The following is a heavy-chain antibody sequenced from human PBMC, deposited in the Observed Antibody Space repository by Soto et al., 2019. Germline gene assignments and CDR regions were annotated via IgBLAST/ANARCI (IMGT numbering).Heavy chain of an antibody. V-gene: IGHV4-4*07. D-gene: IGHD6-13*01. CDR1: GGSISSYY. CDR2: IYTSGST. J-gene: IGHJ5*02. CDR3: ARDSYSSSWSPNWFDP. Sequence: SETLSLTCTVSGGSISSYYWSWIRQPAGKGLEWIGRIYTSGSTNYNPSLKSRVTMSVDTSKNQFSLKLSSVTAADTAVYYCARDSYSSSWSPNWFDPWGQGTLVTVSS.